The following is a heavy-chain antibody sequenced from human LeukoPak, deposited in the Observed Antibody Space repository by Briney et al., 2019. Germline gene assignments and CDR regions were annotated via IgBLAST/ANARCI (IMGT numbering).Heavy chain of an antibody. CDR2: IWNDGSNT. CDR1: GFTFSSHG. CDR3: ARDPDDYGDYSYFDY. V-gene: IGHV3-33*01. D-gene: IGHD4-17*01. Sequence: PGGSLRLSCAASGFTFSSHGMHWVRQAPGKGLEWVAVIWNDGSNTYHADSVKGRFTISRDNSKNTLFLQMNSLRAEDTAVYYCARDPDDYGDYSYFDYWGQGTLVTVSS. J-gene: IGHJ4*02.